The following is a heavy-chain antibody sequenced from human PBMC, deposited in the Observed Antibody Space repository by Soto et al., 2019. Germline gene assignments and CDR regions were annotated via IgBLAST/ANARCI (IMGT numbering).Heavy chain of an antibody. CDR2: IWYDGSNK. CDR1: GFTFSSYG. Sequence: GGSLRLSCAASGFTFSSYGMHWVRQAPGKGLEWVAVIWYDGSNKYYADSVKGRFTISRDNSKNTLYLQMNSLRAEDTAVYYCARVNPSYYYYYMDVWGKGTTVTVSS. V-gene: IGHV3-33*01. J-gene: IGHJ6*03. CDR3: ARVNPSYYYYYMDV.